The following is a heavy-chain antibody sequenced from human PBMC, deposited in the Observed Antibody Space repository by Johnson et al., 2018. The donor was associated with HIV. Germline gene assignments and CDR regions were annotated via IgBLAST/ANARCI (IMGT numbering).Heavy chain of an antibody. D-gene: IGHD3-16*01. J-gene: IGHJ3*02. CDR1: GFTFDDYG. V-gene: IGHV3-23*04. CDR2: ISGSGGST. CDR3: AKDLIADAFDI. Sequence: QLVESGGGVVRPGGSLRLSCAASGFTFDDYGMSWVRQAPGKGLEWVSGISGSGGSTYYADSVKGRFTISRDNSKNTLYLQMNSLRAEDTAVYYCAKDLIADAFDIWGQGTMVTVSS.